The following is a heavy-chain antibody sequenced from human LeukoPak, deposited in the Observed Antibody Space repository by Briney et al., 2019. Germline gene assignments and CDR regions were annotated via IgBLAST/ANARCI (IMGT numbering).Heavy chain of an antibody. CDR2: ISSSSSYI. CDR3: ARGSYSSSWYADY. J-gene: IGHJ4*02. Sequence: GGSLRLSCAASGFTFSSYSMNWVRQAPGKGLEWVSSISSSSSYIYYADSVKGRFTISRDNAKNSLYLQMNSLRAEDTAVYYCARGSYSSSWYADYWGQGTLVTVSP. V-gene: IGHV3-21*01. CDR1: GFTFSSYS. D-gene: IGHD6-13*01.